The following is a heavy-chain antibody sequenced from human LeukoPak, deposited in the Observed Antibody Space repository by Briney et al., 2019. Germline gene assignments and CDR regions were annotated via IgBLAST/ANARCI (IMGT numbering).Heavy chain of an antibody. Sequence: QPSETLSLTCTVSGGSVSSGSYYWSWIRQPPGKGLEWIGYIYYSGSTNYNPSLKSRVTISVDTSKNQFSLKLSSVTAADTAVYYCARYYCSSTSCYFDYWGQGTLVAVSS. J-gene: IGHJ4*02. D-gene: IGHD2-2*01. CDR1: GGSVSSGSYY. CDR2: IYYSGST. CDR3: ARYYCSSTSCYFDY. V-gene: IGHV4-61*01.